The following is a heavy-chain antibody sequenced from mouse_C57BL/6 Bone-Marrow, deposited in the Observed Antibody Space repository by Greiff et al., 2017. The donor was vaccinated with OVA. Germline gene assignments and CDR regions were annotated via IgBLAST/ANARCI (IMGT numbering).Heavy chain of an antibody. V-gene: IGHV1-5*01. D-gene: IGHD1-1*01. CDR3: TRGTTVVACDY. Sequence: EVQLQQSGTVLARPGASVKMSCKTSGYTFTSYWMHWVKQRPGQGLEWIGAINPGNSDTSYNQKFKGKAKLTAVTSASTAYMELSSLTNEDSAVYYCTRGTTVVACDYWGQGTTLTVSS. CDR2: INPGNSDT. J-gene: IGHJ2*01. CDR1: GYTFTSYW.